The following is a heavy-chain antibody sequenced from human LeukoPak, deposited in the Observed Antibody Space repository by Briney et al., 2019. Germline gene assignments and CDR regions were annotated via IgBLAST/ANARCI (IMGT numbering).Heavy chain of an antibody. CDR2: ISWNSGSI. CDR1: GFTFDDYA. V-gene: IGHV3-9*01. D-gene: IGHD3-22*01. CDR3: AKAPSGYYSMGFDY. Sequence: GGSLRLSCAASGFTFDDYAMHWVRQAPGKGLEWVSGISWNSGSIGYADSVKGRFTISRDNAKNSLYLQMNSLRAEDTALYYCAKAPSGYYSMGFDYWGQGTLVTVSS. J-gene: IGHJ4*02.